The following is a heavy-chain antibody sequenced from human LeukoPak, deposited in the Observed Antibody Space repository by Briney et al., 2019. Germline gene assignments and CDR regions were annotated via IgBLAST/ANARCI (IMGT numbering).Heavy chain of an antibody. D-gene: IGHD6-19*01. Sequence: SVKVSCKASGGTFSSYAISWVRQAPGQGLEWMGGIIPIFGTANYAQKFQGRVTITADKSTSTAYMELSSLRSEDTAVYYCAGEETVAGHDPWGQGTLVTVSS. CDR3: AGEETVAGHDP. CDR2: IIPIFGTA. J-gene: IGHJ5*02. V-gene: IGHV1-69*06. CDR1: GGTFSSYA.